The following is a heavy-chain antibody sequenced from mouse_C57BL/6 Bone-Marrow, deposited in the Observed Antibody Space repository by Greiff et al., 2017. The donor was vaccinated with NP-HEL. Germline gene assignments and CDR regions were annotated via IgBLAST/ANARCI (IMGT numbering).Heavy chain of an antibody. CDR2: IYPRSGNS. CDR1: GYTFTSYG. Sequence: QVQLQQSGAELARPGASVKLSCKASGYTFTSYGISWVQQRPGQGLEWIGEIYPRSGNSYYNEKFKGKATLTADKSSSPAYMELRSLTAEDAAVYFCARGEDYSYYFDYWGQGTTLTVSA. V-gene: IGHV1-81*01. J-gene: IGHJ2*01. CDR3: ARGEDYSYYFDY. D-gene: IGHD1-1*01.